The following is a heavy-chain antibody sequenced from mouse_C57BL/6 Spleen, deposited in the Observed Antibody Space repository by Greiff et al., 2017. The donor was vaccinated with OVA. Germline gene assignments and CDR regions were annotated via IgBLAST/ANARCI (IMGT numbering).Heavy chain of an antibody. J-gene: IGHJ2*01. D-gene: IGHD1-1*01. CDR2: IHPNSGST. CDR1: GYTFTSYW. V-gene: IGHV1-64*01. CDR3: ARYDYGSSYDY. Sequence: QVHVKQPGAELVKPGASVKLSCKASGYTFTSYWMHWVKQRPGQGLEWIGMIHPNSGSTNYNEKFKSKATLTVDKSSSTAYMQLSSLTSEDSAVYYCARYDYGSSYDYWGQGTTLTVSS.